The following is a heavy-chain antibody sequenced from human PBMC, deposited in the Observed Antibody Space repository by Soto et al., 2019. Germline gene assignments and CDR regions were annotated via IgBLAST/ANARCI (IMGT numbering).Heavy chain of an antibody. D-gene: IGHD6-19*01. J-gene: IGHJ4*02. CDR2: IIPIFGTA. CDR3: ASPEPGIAVAGLDY. CDR1: GGTFSSYA. Sequence: QVQLVQSGAEVKKPGSSVKVSCKASGGTFSSYAISWVRQAPGQRLEWMGGIIPIFGTANYAQKFQGRVTITADESTSTAYMELSSLRSEDTAVYYCASPEPGIAVAGLDYWGQGTLVTVSS. V-gene: IGHV1-69*01.